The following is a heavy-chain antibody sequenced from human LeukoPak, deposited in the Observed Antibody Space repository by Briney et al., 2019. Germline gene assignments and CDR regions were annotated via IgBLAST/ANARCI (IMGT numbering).Heavy chain of an antibody. CDR2: ISAYNGNT. D-gene: IGHD6-13*01. J-gene: IGHJ4*02. V-gene: IGHV1-18*01. CDR1: GYTFTIYG. CDR3: ARDPGIAAAGTYFDY. Sequence: ASVKVSCKTSGYTFTIYGISWVRQAPGQGLEWMGLISAYNGNTNYAQKLQGRVTMTTDTSTTTAYMEPRSLRSDDTAVYYCARDPGIAAAGTYFDYWGQGTLVTVSS.